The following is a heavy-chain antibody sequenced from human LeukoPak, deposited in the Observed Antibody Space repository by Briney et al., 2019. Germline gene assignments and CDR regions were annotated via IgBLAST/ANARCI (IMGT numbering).Heavy chain of an antibody. V-gene: IGHV4-39*07. CDR1: GGSIISRSYY. D-gene: IGHD3-22*01. CDR2: IYYSGST. CDR3: ARGYPYYYDSSGYSLDAFDI. J-gene: IGHJ3*02. Sequence: PSETLSLTCTVSGGSIISRSYYWGWIRQPPGKGLEWIGSIYYSGSTNYNPSLKSRVTISVDTSKNQFSLKLSSVTAADTAVYYCARGYPYYYDSSGYSLDAFDIWGQGTMVTVSS.